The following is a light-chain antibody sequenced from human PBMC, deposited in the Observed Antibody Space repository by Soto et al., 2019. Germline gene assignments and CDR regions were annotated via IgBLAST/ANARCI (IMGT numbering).Light chain of an antibody. Sequence: QSALTQPPSASGSPGQSVTISCTGTSSDVGGYSYVSWYQQHPGKAPKVMMYEGSKRPSGVPDRFSGSKSGNTASLTVSGLQAEDAADYYCSSYGGTNSLKVFGGGTKLTVL. V-gene: IGLV2-8*01. CDR1: SSDVGGYSY. CDR3: SSYGGTNSLKV. J-gene: IGLJ2*01. CDR2: EGS.